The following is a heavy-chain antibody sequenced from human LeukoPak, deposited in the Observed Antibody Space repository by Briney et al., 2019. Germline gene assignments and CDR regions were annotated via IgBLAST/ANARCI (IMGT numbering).Heavy chain of an antibody. CDR3: ARAPSYDLNGMDV. J-gene: IGHJ6*02. CDR1: GGSFSGYY. CDR2: IYTSGST. V-gene: IGHV4-59*10. D-gene: IGHD3-3*01. Sequence: SETLSLTCAVYGGSFSGYYWSWIRQPAGKGLEWIGRIYTSGSTNYNPSLKSRVTMSVDTSKNQFSLKLSSVTAADTAVYYCARAPSYDLNGMDVWGQGTTVTVSS.